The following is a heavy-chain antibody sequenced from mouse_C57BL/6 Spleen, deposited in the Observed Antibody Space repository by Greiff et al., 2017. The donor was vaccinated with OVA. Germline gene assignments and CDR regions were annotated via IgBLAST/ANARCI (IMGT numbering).Heavy chain of an antibody. D-gene: IGHD2-3*01. Sequence: EVQRVESGGDLVKPGGSLKLSCAASGFTFSSYGMSWVRQTPDKRLEWVATISSGGSYTYYPDSVKGRFTISRDNAKNTLYLQMSSLKSEDTAMYYCARHPYDGTYYFDYWGQGTTLTVSS. J-gene: IGHJ2*01. V-gene: IGHV5-6*01. CDR2: ISSGGSYT. CDR1: GFTFSSYG. CDR3: ARHPYDGTYYFDY.